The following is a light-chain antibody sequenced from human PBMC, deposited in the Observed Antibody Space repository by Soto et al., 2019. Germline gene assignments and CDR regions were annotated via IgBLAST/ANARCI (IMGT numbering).Light chain of an antibody. V-gene: IGKV3-20*01. CDR1: QTVTSNN. Sequence: EIVLTQSPGTLSLSPGERATLSCRASQTVTSNNLAWYQQKPGQAPKVVISGASSRATGNPDRFSGSGSGTDFPLTISRLEPEDFAVYYCQQYGSSPRTFGQGTKVEI. J-gene: IGKJ1*01. CDR3: QQYGSSPRT. CDR2: GAS.